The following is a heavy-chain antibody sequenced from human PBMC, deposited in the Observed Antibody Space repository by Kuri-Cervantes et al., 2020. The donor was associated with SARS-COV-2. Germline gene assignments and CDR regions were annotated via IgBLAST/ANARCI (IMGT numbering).Heavy chain of an antibody. Sequence: LSLTCTVSGGSISSGDYYWSWIRQPPGKGLEWIGYIYYSGSTYYNPSLKSRVTISVDTSKNQFSLKLSSVTAADTAVYYCARGGEVSGYSSSWDYTFQHWGQGTLVTVSS. CDR1: GGSISSGDYY. J-gene: IGHJ1*01. V-gene: IGHV4-30-4*08. D-gene: IGHD6-13*01. CDR3: ARGGEVSGYSSSWDYTFQH. CDR2: IYYSGST.